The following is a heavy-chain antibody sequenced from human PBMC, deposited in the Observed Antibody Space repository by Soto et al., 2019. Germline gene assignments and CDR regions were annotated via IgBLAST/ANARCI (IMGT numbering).Heavy chain of an antibody. CDR2: IYYSGST. Sequence: PSETLSLTCTVSGGSISSGVYYWSWIRQHPGKGLEWIGYIYYSGSTYYNPSLNSRVTISIDTSKNQFSLNLNSVTAADTAVYYCARGETTVTSFDYWGQGTLVTVSS. D-gene: IGHD4-17*01. J-gene: IGHJ4*02. CDR1: GGSISSGVYY. V-gene: IGHV4-31*03. CDR3: ARGETTVTSFDY.